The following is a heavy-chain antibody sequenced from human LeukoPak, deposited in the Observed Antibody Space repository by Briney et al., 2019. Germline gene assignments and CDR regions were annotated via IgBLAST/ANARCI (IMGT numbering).Heavy chain of an antibody. CDR1: GGSISSYY. CDR2: IYYSGST. Sequence: SETLSLTCTVSGGSISSYYWSWIRQPPGKGLEGIGYIYYSGSTNYNPSLKSRVTISVDTSKNQFSLKLSSVTAADTAVYYCARVPFQQQLALYFDYWGQGTLVTVSS. V-gene: IGHV4-59*01. CDR3: ARVPFQQQLALYFDY. J-gene: IGHJ4*02. D-gene: IGHD6-13*01.